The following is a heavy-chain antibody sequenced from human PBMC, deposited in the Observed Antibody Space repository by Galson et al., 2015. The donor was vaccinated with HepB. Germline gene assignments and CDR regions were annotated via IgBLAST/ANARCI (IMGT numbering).Heavy chain of an antibody. CDR3: ARDLVIYHDSGSCYL. Sequence: SLRLSCAASGFTFRSYSMHWVRQAPGKGLEWLSVISYDGTNRYYAESVKGRFTVSRDNSKNTVYLEVNSLRAGDTAVYYCARDLVIYHDSGSCYLWGQGTLVSVSS. V-gene: IGHV3-30*04. J-gene: IGHJ4*02. CDR2: ISYDGTNR. D-gene: IGHD3-10*01. CDR1: GFTFRSYS.